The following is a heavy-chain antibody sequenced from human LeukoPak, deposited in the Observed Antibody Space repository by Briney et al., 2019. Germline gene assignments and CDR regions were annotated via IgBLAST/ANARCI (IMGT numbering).Heavy chain of an antibody. CDR2: INHSGST. J-gene: IGHJ3*02. V-gene: IGHV4-34*01. D-gene: IGHD6-13*01. Sequence: SETLSLTCAVYGGSFSGYYWSWLRQPPGKGLEWIGEINHSGSTNYNPSLKSRVTISVDTSKNQFSLKLSSVTAADTAVYYCARTRLAAAGTKAFDIWGQGTMVTVSS. CDR1: GGSFSGYY. CDR3: ARTRLAAAGTKAFDI.